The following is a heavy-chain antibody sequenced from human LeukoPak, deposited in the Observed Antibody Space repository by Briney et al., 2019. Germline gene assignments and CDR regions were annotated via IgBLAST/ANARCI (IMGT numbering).Heavy chain of an antibody. CDR3: ATGGNFYYSH. D-gene: IGHD4-11*01. Sequence: GGSLRLSCDASGLTFSSYAMSWVRQAPGKGLEWVSAINGGGGSTYYADSVKGRFTISRDNSKNTLSLQMNSLRAEDTAVYSCATGGNFYYSHWGQGTLVTVSS. J-gene: IGHJ1*01. CDR1: GLTFSSYA. CDR2: INGGGGST. V-gene: IGHV3-23*01.